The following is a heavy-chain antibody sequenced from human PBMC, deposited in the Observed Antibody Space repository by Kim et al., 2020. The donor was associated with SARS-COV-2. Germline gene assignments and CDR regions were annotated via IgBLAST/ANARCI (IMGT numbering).Heavy chain of an antibody. CDR1: GGSISSGGYY. J-gene: IGHJ4*02. CDR2: IYYSGST. D-gene: IGHD3-10*01. CDR3: ARLGALWFGELDTDY. Sequence: SETLSLTCTVSGGSISSGGYYWSWIRQHPGKGLEWIGYIYYSGSTYYNPSLKSRVTISVDTSKNQFSLKLSSVTAADTAVYYCARLGALWFGELDTDYWGQGTLVTVSS. V-gene: IGHV4-31*03.